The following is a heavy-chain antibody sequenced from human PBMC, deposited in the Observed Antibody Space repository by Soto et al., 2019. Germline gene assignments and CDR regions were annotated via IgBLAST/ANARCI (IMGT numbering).Heavy chain of an antibody. CDR1: GYTFTNFG. CDR2: ISAYNGNT. D-gene: IGHD3-16*01. J-gene: IGHJ4*02. Sequence: QVQLVQSGAEVKKPGASVKVSCKASGYTFTNFGISWVRQAPGQGLEWMGWISAYNGNTNYAQKFHCRVTLTTDRSTSTAYMEVRSLRFDDTAVYYCARGGTPIDDWGQGTLVTVYS. V-gene: IGHV1-18*01. CDR3: ARGGTPIDD.